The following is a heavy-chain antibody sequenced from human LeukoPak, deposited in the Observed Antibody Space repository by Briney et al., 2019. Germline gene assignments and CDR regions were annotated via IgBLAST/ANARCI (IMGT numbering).Heavy chain of an antibody. J-gene: IGHJ4*02. V-gene: IGHV3-23*01. CDR3: VKDFWPARDGGGYYSPFEY. Sequence: PGGSLRLSCAASGFTFSNYAMNWVRQAPGKGLEWVSGISANGDTTYHVDSVRGRFTISRDNSKNSVFLQMNSLRDADTAVYYCVKDFWPARDGGGYYSPFEYWGEGTLVTVSS. CDR1: GFTFSNYA. D-gene: IGHD3-22*01. CDR2: ISANGDTT.